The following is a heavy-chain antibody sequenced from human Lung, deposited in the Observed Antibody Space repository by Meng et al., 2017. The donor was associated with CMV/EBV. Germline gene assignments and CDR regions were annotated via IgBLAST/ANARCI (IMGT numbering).Heavy chain of an antibody. Sequence: ASVXVSXKASGYTFTGYYMHWVRQAPGQGLEWMGWINPNSGGTNYAQKFQGRVTMTRDTSISTAYMELSRLRSDDTAVYYCARDRVTAEFRDYGMDVLGPGXTVTVSS. CDR3: ARDRVTAEFRDYGMDV. V-gene: IGHV1-2*02. CDR2: INPNSGGT. D-gene: IGHD1-14*01. J-gene: IGHJ6*02. CDR1: GYTFTGYY.